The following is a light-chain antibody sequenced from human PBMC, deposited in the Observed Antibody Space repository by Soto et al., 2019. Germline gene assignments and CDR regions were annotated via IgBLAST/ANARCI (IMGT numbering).Light chain of an antibody. CDR2: KAS. CDR1: QTIGTS. CDR3: QQYNGYRWT. Sequence: DIQMTQSPSTLSASVGDRVTITCRASQTIGTSLAWYQQKPGKAPKLLIYKASTLKSGVPSRFSGSGSGTEFTLTISSLQPDDFATYYCQQYNGYRWTFGQGTKVDIK. V-gene: IGKV1-5*03. J-gene: IGKJ1*01.